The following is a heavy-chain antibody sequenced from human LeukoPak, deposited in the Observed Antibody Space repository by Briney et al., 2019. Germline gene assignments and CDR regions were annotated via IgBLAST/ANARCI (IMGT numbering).Heavy chain of an antibody. CDR1: GFTFSSYS. D-gene: IGHD6-13*01. CDR3: ARVPPVGGAAAGGYYFDY. V-gene: IGHV3-21*01. J-gene: IGHJ4*02. Sequence: PGGSLRLSCAASGFTFSSYSMNWVRQAPGKGLEWVSSISSSSSYIYYADSVKGRFTISRDNAKNSLYLQMNSLRAEDTAVYYCARVPPVGGAAAGGYYFDYWGQGPLVTVSS. CDR2: ISSSSSYI.